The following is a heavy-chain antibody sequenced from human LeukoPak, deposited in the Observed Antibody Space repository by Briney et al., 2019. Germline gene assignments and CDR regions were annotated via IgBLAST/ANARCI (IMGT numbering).Heavy chain of an antibody. V-gene: IGHV3-30*02. D-gene: IGHD3-22*01. CDR3: AKDHNYYDSSGYLDY. CDR2: IRYDGGDK. CDR1: GFIFSSFG. Sequence: GGSLRLSCAASGFIFSSFGLHWVRQAPGKGLEWVAFIRYDGGDKYYADSVKGRFTISRDNSKNVLFLHVNSLRPEDTAVYYCAKDHNYYDSSGYLDYWGQETLVTVS. J-gene: IGHJ4*01.